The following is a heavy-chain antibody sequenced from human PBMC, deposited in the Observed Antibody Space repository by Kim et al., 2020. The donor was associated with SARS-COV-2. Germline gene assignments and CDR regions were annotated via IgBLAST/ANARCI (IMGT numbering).Heavy chain of an antibody. CDR1: GGSISSGSYY. V-gene: IGHV4-39*01. Sequence: SETLSLTCTVSGGSISSGSYYWGWIRQPPGKGLEWIGSIYYSGSTYYNPTLKSRVTISVDTSKNQFSLKLTSVTAADTAVYYCAAYSSSWYTFGYWGQGTLVSVSS. D-gene: IGHD6-13*01. CDR2: IYYSGST. CDR3: AAYSSSWYTFGY. J-gene: IGHJ4*02.